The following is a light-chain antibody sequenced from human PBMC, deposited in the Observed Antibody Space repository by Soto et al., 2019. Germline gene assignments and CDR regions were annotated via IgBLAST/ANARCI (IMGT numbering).Light chain of an antibody. CDR2: DVS. J-gene: IGLJ1*01. V-gene: IGLV2-14*01. Sequence: QSVLTQPASVSGSPGQSITISCTGTSSDVGGYNFVSWYQQYPGKAPKLIIFDVSNRPSGVSDRFSGSKSGDTASLTISGLHTEDEADYYCNSYTISSRPHYVFGTGTKVTVL. CDR3: NSYTISSRPHYV. CDR1: SSDVGGYNF.